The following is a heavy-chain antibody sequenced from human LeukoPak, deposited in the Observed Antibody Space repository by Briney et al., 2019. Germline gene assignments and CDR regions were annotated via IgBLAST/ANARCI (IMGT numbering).Heavy chain of an antibody. Sequence: ASLKVSCKASGYTFTNYAISWVRQAPGQGLEWMGWISAYNGNTNYVQSLQGRVTMTTDTSTTTAYMELRSLRSDDTAVYYCARDQGVAAAGDYWGQGTLVTVTS. J-gene: IGHJ4*02. V-gene: IGHV1-18*01. CDR3: ARDQGVAAAGDY. CDR2: ISAYNGNT. D-gene: IGHD6-13*01. CDR1: GYTFTNYA.